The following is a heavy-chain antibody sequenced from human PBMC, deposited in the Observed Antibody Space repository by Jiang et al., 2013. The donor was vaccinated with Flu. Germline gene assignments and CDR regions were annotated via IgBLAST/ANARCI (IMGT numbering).Heavy chain of an antibody. CDR3: AKMAPDYGGNSGAFDI. V-gene: IGHV3-11*01. D-gene: IGHD4-23*01. CDR1: GFSFSDFY. CDR2: IDGGHAS. J-gene: IGHJ3*02. Sequence: VQLVESGGGLVKPGGSLRLSCAASGFSFSDFYMSWIRQAPGTGLEWVSYIDGGHASYYADSVMGRFTVSRDNAKKSVFLQMNTLRTDDTAVYYCAKMAPDYGGNSGAFDIWGQGTMVTVSS.